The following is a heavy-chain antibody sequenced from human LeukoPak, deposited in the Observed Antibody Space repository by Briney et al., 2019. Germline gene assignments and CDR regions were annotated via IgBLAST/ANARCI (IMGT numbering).Heavy chain of an antibody. Sequence: GGSLRLSCAASGFTVSNNYMSWVRQAPGKGLEWVSVIYSGGTTYYADSVKGRFTISRGNSENTLYLQMNSLRAEDTAVYYCAKEGSDYYDASGDFDYWGQGTLVTVSS. CDR2: IYSGGTT. V-gene: IGHV3-53*01. CDR1: GFTVSNNY. D-gene: IGHD3-22*01. J-gene: IGHJ4*02. CDR3: AKEGSDYYDASGDFDY.